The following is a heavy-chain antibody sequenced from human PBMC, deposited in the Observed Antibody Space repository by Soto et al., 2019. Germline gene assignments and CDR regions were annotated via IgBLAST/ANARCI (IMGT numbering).Heavy chain of an antibody. D-gene: IGHD1-26*01. J-gene: IGHJ6*02. CDR3: ARVVLQGELLTGMDV. V-gene: IGHV3-30-3*01. CDR1: GFTFSSYA. Sequence: QVQLVESGGGVVQPGRSLRLSCAASGFTFSSYAMHWVRQAPGKGLEWVAVISYDGSNKYYADSVKGRFTISRDNSKNTLYRQMNSLRAEDTAVYYCARVVLQGELLTGMDVWGQGTTVTVSS. CDR2: ISYDGSNK.